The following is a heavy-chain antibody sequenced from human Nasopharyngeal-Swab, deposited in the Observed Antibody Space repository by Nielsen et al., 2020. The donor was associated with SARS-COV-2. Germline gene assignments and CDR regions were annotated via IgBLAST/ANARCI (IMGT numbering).Heavy chain of an antibody. D-gene: IGHD6-13*01. CDR3: AKSPIAAAGPYFYGMDV. CDR1: GFIFDDYA. CDR2: ISWNSGTL. Sequence: SLKISCAASGFIFDDYAMHWVRQAPGKGLEWVSCISWNSGTLGYADSVKGRFTISRDNAKNSLYLQMNSLRAEDTAVYYCAKSPIAAAGPYFYGMDVWGQGTTVTVSS. J-gene: IGHJ6*02. V-gene: IGHV3-9*01.